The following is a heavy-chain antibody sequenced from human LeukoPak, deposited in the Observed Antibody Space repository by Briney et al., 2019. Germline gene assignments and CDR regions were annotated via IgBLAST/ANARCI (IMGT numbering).Heavy chain of an antibody. D-gene: IGHD6-13*01. V-gene: IGHV1-2*02. Sequence: GASVRVSCKASGYTFTGYYMHWVRQAPGQGLEWMGWINPNSGGTNYAQKFQGRVTTTRDTSISTAYMELSRLRSDDTAVYYCARSTNPARIAAQPEHWFDPWGQGTLVTVSS. CDR1: GYTFTGYY. CDR2: INPNSGGT. J-gene: IGHJ5*02. CDR3: ARSTNPARIAAQPEHWFDP.